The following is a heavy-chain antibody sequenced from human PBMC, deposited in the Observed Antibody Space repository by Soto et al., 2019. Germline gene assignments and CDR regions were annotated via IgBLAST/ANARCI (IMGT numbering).Heavy chain of an antibody. CDR3: ARESHAHVDP. V-gene: IGHV3-7*01. J-gene: IGHJ5*02. CDR1: GFSFSSWW. Sequence: EVPLVESGGALVQPGGSLRLSCAASGFSFSSWWMSWVRQAPGKGLEWVATIDHYGSEKHYVDSLKGRFTISRDNARSSLHLQMNRLRPEDTAVYYCARESHAHVDPWGPGTLVTVSS. CDR2: IDHYGSEK. D-gene: IGHD3-16*01.